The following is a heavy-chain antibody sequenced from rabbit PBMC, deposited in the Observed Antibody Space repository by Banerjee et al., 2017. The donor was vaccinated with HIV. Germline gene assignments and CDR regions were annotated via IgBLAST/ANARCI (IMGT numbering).Heavy chain of an antibody. D-gene: IGHD5-1*01. Sequence: QEQLEESGGDLVKPEGSLTLTCTASGFSFSSSYWICWVRQAPGKGLEWIACIDAGTSGTTYYANWAKGRFTFSKTSSTTVTLQMTSLTAADTATYFCARGHTIVGSYLDLWGQGTLVTVS. V-gene: IGHV1S45*01. CDR2: IDAGTSGTT. CDR3: ARGHTIVGSYLDL. CDR1: GFSFSSSYW. J-gene: IGHJ3*01.